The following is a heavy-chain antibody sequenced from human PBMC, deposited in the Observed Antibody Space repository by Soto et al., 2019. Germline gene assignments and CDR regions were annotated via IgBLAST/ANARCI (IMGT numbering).Heavy chain of an antibody. V-gene: IGHV4-34*01. J-gene: IGHJ4*02. Sequence: QVQLQQWGAGLLKPSETLSLTCAVYGGSFSDYYWSWIRQPPGKGLEWIGEINHSGSTNYNPSLKSRVTISVDTSKNQFSLKLSSVTAADTAVYYCARGGGSYYDDYWGQGILVTVSS. CDR3: ARGGGSYYDDY. CDR1: GGSFSDYY. CDR2: INHSGST. D-gene: IGHD1-26*01.